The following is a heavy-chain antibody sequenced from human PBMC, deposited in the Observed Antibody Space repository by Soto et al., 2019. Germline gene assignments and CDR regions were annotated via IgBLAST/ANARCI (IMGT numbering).Heavy chain of an antibody. CDR2: FDPEDGET. J-gene: IGHJ4*02. Sequence: ASVKVSCKVSGYTLTELSMHWVRQAPGKGLEWMGGFDPEDGETIYAQKFQGRVTMTEDTSTDTAYMELSSLRSEDTAVYYCATNSYGSGSSDFDYWGQGTLVTVSS. CDR3: ATNSYGSGSSDFDY. V-gene: IGHV1-24*01. CDR1: GYTLTELS. D-gene: IGHD3-10*01.